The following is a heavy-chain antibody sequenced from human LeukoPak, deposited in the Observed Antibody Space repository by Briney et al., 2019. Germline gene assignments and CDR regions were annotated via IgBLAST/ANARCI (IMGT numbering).Heavy chain of an antibody. J-gene: IGHJ5*02. CDR1: GASISSTNW. CDR3: ARGGGDCTNGVCPTPNWFDP. Sequence: SGTLSLTCAISGASISSTNWWIWVRQPPGKGLEWIGEMHHSGRTNYNPSLKSRITISVDTSKNQFSLKLSSVTAADTAVYYCARGGGDCTNGVCPTPNWFDPWGQGTLVTVSS. CDR2: MHHSGRT. D-gene: IGHD2-8*01. V-gene: IGHV4-4*02.